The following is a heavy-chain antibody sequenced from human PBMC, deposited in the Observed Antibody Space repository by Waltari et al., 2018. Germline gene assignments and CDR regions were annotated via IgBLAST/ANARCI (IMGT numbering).Heavy chain of an antibody. Sequence: EVQLVESGGGLVQPGGSLRLSCVASGFTLSNYWMHWVRNAPGKWLEWVAHIKPDGSQTDYVDSVKGRVAISRDNARNSLYLQMNSLRADDTAIYYCARDPARRADYWGQGTLVTVSS. CDR2: IKPDGSQT. CDR1: GFTLSNYW. J-gene: IGHJ4*02. CDR3: ARDPARRADY. V-gene: IGHV3-7*01.